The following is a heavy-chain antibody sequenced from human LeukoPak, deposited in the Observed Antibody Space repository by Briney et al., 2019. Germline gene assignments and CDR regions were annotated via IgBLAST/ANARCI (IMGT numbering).Heavy chain of an antibody. CDR3: ASDHCGGDCFHI. CDR1: GFTVSSIY. J-gene: IGHJ4*02. D-gene: IGHD2-21*02. CDR2: IYSGGST. Sequence: PGGSLRLSCAASGFTVSSIYMSWVRQAPGKGLEWVSVIYSGGSTYYADSVKGRFTISRDNSKNTLYLQMNSLKTEDAAVYYCASDHCGGDCFHIWGQGTLVTVSS. V-gene: IGHV3-53*01.